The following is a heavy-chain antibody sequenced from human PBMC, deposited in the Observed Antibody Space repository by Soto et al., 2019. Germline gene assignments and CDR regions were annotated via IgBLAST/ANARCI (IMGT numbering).Heavy chain of an antibody. CDR2: ISAYNGNT. CDR1: GYTFTSYC. D-gene: IGHD4-17*01. V-gene: IGHV1-18*01. CDR3: ARGSEWGDYEEPLNWFDP. J-gene: IGHJ5*02. Sequence: ASVNVSCKSSGYTFTSYCISWVRQAPGQGLEWMGWISAYNGNTNYAQKLQGRVTMTTDTSTSTAYMELRSLRSDDTAVYYCARGSEWGDYEEPLNWFDPWGQGTLVTVSS.